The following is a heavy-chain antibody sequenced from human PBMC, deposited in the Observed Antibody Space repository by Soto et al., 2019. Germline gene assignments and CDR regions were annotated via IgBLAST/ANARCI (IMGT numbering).Heavy chain of an antibody. D-gene: IGHD6-19*01. CDR2: INWNSGSI. J-gene: IGHJ4*02. Sequence: EVQLVESGGGLVQPGRSLRLSCAASGFTFDDYAMHWVRQAPGKGLEWVSGINWNSGSIGYADSVKGRFTFSRDNAKNSLYLQMNSLRAEDTALYYCAKDSSGWTLGFDYWGQGTLVTVSS. CDR1: GFTFDDYA. V-gene: IGHV3-9*01. CDR3: AKDSSGWTLGFDY.